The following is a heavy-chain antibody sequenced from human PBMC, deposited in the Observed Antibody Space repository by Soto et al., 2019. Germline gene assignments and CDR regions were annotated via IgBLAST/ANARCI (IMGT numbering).Heavy chain of an antibody. D-gene: IGHD3-22*01. J-gene: IGHJ6*02. CDR2: ISGSGGST. Sequence: GGSLRLSCAASGFTFSSYAMSWVRQAPGKGLEWVSAISGSGGSTYYADSVKGRFTISRDNSKNTLYLQMNSLRAEDTAVYYCAKDLFSSGYYPYYYYGMDVWGQGTTVTVSS. CDR3: AKDLFSSGYYPYYYYGMDV. CDR1: GFTFSSYA. V-gene: IGHV3-23*01.